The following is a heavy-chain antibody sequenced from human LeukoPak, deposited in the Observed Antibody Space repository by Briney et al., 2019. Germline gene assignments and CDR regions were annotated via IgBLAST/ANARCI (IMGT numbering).Heavy chain of an antibody. CDR1: GFTFSSYG. D-gene: IGHD4-11*01. CDR3: AITGVRDFDS. CDR2: IRYDGSNK. V-gene: IGHV3-30*02. J-gene: IGHJ4*02. Sequence: PGGSLRLSCAASGFTFSSYGMHWVRQAPGKGLEWVAFIRYDGSNKYYADSVKGRFTISRDNSKNTLYLQMNSLRAEDTAVYYCAITGVRDFDSWGQGTLVTVSS.